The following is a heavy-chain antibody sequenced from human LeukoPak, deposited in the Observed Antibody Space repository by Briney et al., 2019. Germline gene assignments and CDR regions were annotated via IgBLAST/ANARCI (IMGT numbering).Heavy chain of an antibody. Sequence: SETLSLTCTVSGGSISSGTYFWSWIRQPAGKGLEWIGRIYTSGSTKYNPSLKSRVTISVDTSKNQFSLKLSSVTAADTAVYYCARDWVGAAAVWFDPWGQGTLVTVSS. V-gene: IGHV4-61*02. CDR3: ARDWVGAAAVWFDP. CDR1: GGSISSGTYF. CDR2: IYTSGST. D-gene: IGHD6-13*01. J-gene: IGHJ5*02.